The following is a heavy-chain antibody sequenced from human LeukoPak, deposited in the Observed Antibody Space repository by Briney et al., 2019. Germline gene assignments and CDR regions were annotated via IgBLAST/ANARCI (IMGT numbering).Heavy chain of an antibody. CDR3: AADRGVLGSPRAFDI. Sequence: SVKVSCKASGFTFTSSAVQWVRQARGQRLEWIAWIVVGSGNTNYAQKFQERVTIARDMSTSTAYMELSSLRSEDTAVYYCAADRGVLGSPRAFDIWGQGTMVTVSS. D-gene: IGHD3-10*01. J-gene: IGHJ3*02. CDR1: GFTFTSSA. V-gene: IGHV1-58*01. CDR2: IVVGSGNT.